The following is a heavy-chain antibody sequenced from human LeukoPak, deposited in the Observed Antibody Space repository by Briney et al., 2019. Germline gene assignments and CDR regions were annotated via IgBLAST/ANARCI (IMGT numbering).Heavy chain of an antibody. J-gene: IGHJ4*02. Sequence: SETLSLTCTVSGGSISSYYWSWIRQPPGKGLEWIGSIYHSGSTYYNPSLKSRVTISVDTSKNQFSLKLSSVTAADTAVYYCASTSSIAARPFDYWGQGTLVTVSS. CDR1: GGSISSYY. CDR3: ASTSSIAARPFDY. D-gene: IGHD6-6*01. V-gene: IGHV4-59*08. CDR2: IYHSGST.